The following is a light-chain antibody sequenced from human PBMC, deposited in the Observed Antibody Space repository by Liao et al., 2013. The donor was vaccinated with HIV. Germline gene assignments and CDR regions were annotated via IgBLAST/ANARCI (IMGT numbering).Light chain of an antibody. V-gene: IGLV3-1*01. CDR3: QTWDTGTGV. J-gene: IGLJ1*01. CDR1: KLGDKY. CDR2: EDD. Sequence: SYDLTQTPSVSVSPGQTASITCSGDKLGDKYACWYQQKPGQSPVLVIYEDDKRPSGIPERFSGSNSGTTATLAISGAQALDEADYYCQTWDTGTGVFGTGTKVTV.